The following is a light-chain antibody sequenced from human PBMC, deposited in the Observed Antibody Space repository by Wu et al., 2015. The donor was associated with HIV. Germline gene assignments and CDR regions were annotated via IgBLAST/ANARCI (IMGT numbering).Light chain of an antibody. Sequence: EIVLTQSPATLSLSPGERATLSCRASQSVSSYLAWYQQKPGQAPRLLIFDASNRATDIPARFSGSGSGTDFTLTINSLEPEDFAVYYCQQRTNWLTFGGGTRV. V-gene: IGKV3-11*01. CDR3: QQRTNWLT. CDR2: DAS. J-gene: IGKJ4*01. CDR1: QSVSSY.